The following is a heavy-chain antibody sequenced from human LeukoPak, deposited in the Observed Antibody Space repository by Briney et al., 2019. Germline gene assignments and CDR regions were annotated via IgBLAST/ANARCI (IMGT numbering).Heavy chain of an antibody. CDR3: ARDSVGATTLDY. CDR2: IYYSGST. J-gene: IGHJ4*02. D-gene: IGHD1-26*01. Sequence: SDTLSLTCTVSGGSISSYYWSWIRQPPGKGLEWIGYIYYSGSTNYNPSLKSRVTISVDTSKNQFSLKLSSVTAADTAVYYCARDSVGATTLDYWGQGTLVTVSS. CDR1: GGSISSYY. V-gene: IGHV4-59*12.